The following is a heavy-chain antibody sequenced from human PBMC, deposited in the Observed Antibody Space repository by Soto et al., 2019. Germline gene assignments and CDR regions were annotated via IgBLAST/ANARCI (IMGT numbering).Heavy chain of an antibody. V-gene: IGHV1-18*04. D-gene: IGHD5-18*01. CDR3: ARDPPRRYNSGQGLDY. CDR1: GYTFTSYG. CDR2: ISTYYDNT. J-gene: IGHJ4*02. Sequence: QVQLVQSGAEVKKPGASVKVSCKASGYTFTSYGISWVRQAPGQGLEWMGWISTYYDNTNYAQNLRGRVTMTTDTSTRTAYMELRSLRSDDTAVYYCARDPPRRYNSGQGLDYWGQGTLVTVSS.